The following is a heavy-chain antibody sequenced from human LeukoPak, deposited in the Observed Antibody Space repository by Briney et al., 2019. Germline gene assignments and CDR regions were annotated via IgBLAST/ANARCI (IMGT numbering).Heavy chain of an antibody. CDR1: DGSISSSNW. J-gene: IGHJ4*02. Sequence: SGTLSLTCAVSDGSISSSNWWSWVRQPPGEGLEWIGEIYHSGSTNYNPSLKSRVTISVDKSKNQFSLKLSSVTAADTAVYYCARTKDSSGWYVRHYFDYWGQGTLVTVSS. CDR3: ARTKDSSGWYVRHYFDY. CDR2: IYHSGST. D-gene: IGHD6-19*01. V-gene: IGHV4-4*02.